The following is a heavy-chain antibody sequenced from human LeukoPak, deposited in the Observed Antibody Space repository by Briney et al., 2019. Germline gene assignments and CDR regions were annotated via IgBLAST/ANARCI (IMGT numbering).Heavy chain of an antibody. CDR3: ARGQWELFAFDI. J-gene: IGHJ3*02. D-gene: IGHD1-26*01. V-gene: IGHV4-34*01. CDR2: INHSGST. CDR1: GGSFSGYY. Sequence: NPSETLSLTCAVYGGSFSGYYWSWIRQPPGKGLEWIGEINHSGSTNYNPSLKSRVTMSVDTSKNQFSLKLSSVTAADTAVYYCARGQWELFAFDIWGQGTMVTVSS.